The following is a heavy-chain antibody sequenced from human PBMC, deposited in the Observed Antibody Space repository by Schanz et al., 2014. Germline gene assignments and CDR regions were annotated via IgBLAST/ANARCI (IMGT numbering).Heavy chain of an antibody. J-gene: IGHJ2*01. D-gene: IGHD1-26*01. V-gene: IGHV3-48*04. Sequence: EVQLLESGGGLVQPGGSLRLSCEASGFSFGNYGMSWVRQAPGKGLEWISFINTGSNYINYADSVKGRFTISRDNTKNSLFLQLNSLRADDTAVYYCARNRGSGGQNWYFDLWGRGTLVTVSS. CDR1: GFSFGNYG. CDR3: ARNRGSGGQNWYFDL. CDR2: INTGSNYI.